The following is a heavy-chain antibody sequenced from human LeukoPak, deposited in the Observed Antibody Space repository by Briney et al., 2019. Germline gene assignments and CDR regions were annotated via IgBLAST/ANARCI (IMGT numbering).Heavy chain of an antibody. D-gene: IGHD2-2*01. CDR1: GGTFSSYA. Sequence: ASVKVSCKASGGTFSSYAISWVRQAPGQGLEWMGRIIPILGIANYAQKFQGRVTITADKSTSTAYMELSSLRSEDTAVYYCARDSPYCSSTSCRLNYWGQGTLVTVSS. J-gene: IGHJ4*02. CDR2: IIPILGIA. CDR3: ARDSPYCSSTSCRLNY. V-gene: IGHV1-69*04.